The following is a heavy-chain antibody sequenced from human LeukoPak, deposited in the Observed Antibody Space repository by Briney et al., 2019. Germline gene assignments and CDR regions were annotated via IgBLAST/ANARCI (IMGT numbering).Heavy chain of an antibody. Sequence: GGTLRLSCAGSGYTFSDAWMTWGREAPGKGLEWVSRLKSENEGEPTNYAPCVKGQYIIPKDFSTHTLSLVMNSLKVDDTAMYYCATDGARMTATTGYWGQGTLVTVSS. CDR3: ATDGARMTATTGY. V-gene: IGHV3-15*05. CDR2: LKSENEGEPT. CDR1: GYTFSDAW. D-gene: IGHD2-21*02. J-gene: IGHJ4*02.